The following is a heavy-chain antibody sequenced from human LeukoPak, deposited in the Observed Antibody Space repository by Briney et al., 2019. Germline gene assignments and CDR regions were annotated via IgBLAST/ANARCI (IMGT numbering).Heavy chain of an antibody. D-gene: IGHD1-1*01. CDR1: GFTFTNAW. CDR3: TTETNWYFDL. CDR2: IKSKTDGGTT. V-gene: IGHV3-15*01. Sequence: KSGGSLRLTCAASGFTFTNAWMSWVRQAPGKGLECIGRIKSKTDGGTTDYAAPVKGRFTISRDDSENTLYLQMNSLKTEDTAVYFCTTETNWYFDLWGRGTLVTVSS. J-gene: IGHJ2*01.